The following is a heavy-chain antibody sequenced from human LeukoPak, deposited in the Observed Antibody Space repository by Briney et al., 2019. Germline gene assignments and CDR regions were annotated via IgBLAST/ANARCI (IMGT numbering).Heavy chain of an antibody. CDR1: GFTFSKYT. D-gene: IGHD2-8*01. CDR3: AKGGVSYTYYFDC. J-gene: IGHJ4*02. V-gene: IGHV3-23*01. CDR2: ISGSGAST. Sequence: GGSLRLSCVASGFTFSKYTMSWVRQAPGKGLEWVSGISGSGASTYSTDFVKGRFTISRDTSKNTLYLQLNSLRAEDTAVYYCAKGGVSYTYYFDCWGQGTLVTVSS.